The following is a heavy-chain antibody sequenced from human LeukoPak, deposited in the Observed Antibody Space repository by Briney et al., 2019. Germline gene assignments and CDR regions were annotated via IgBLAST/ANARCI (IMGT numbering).Heavy chain of an antibody. J-gene: IGHJ4*02. V-gene: IGHV3-23*01. CDR2: ISKNGDTT. Sequence: GGSLRLSCAASGFTFSSYGIHWVRQAPGKGLEWVSVISKNGDTTYYADSVKGRFTISRDNSKNTLYLQMNSLRAEDTAVYSCARGYCTSSSCYNDYWGQGTLVTVSS. CDR3: ARGYCTSSSCYNDY. CDR1: GFTFSSYG. D-gene: IGHD2-2*02.